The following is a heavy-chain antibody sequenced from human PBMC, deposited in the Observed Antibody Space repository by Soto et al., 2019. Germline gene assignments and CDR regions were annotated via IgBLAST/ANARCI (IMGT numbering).Heavy chain of an antibody. D-gene: IGHD5-12*01. CDR3: AKDSRDGPGGYSGYEFDY. CDR2: ISWNSGSI. Sequence: EVQLVESGGGLVQPGRSLRLSCAASGFTFDDYAMHWVRQAPGKGLEWVSGISWNSGSIGYADSVKGRFTISRDNAKNSLYLQMNSLRAEDTALYYCAKDSRDGPGGYSGYEFDYWGQGTLVTVSS. CDR1: GFTFDDYA. J-gene: IGHJ4*02. V-gene: IGHV3-9*01.